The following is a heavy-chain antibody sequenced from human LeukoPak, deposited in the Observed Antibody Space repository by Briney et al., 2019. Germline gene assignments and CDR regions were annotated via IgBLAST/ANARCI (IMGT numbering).Heavy chain of an antibody. J-gene: IGHJ4*02. CDR1: GFTFSSYG. D-gene: IGHD5-18*01. Sequence: PGGSLRLSCAASGFTFSSYGMHWVRQAPGKGLEWVAVISYDGSNKYYADSVKGRFTISRDNAKNSLYLQMNSLRAEDTAVYYCARVSGYSYGTHVDYWGQGTLVTVSS. V-gene: IGHV3-30*03. CDR3: ARVSGYSYGTHVDY. CDR2: ISYDGSNK.